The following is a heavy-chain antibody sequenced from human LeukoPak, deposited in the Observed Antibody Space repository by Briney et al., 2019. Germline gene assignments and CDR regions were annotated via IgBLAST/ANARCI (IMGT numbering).Heavy chain of an antibody. J-gene: IGHJ4*02. Sequence: GASVKVSCKASGYTFTSYGIRWVRQAPGQGLEWMGWISAYNGNTNYAQKLQGRVTMTTDTYTSTAYMELRSLRSDDTAVYYCARVITMIVVGEGLDYWGQGTLVTVSS. V-gene: IGHV1-18*01. CDR1: GYTFTSYG. CDR2: ISAYNGNT. CDR3: ARVITMIVVGEGLDY. D-gene: IGHD3-22*01.